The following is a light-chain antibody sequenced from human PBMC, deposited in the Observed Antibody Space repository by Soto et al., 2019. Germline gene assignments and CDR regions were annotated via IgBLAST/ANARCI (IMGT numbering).Light chain of an antibody. V-gene: IGKV1-27*01. CDR3: QKYNSAPLT. Sequence: IHMTQSPSSLSASVLYGVTITFRSSQGISNYLAWYQQKPGKVPKLLIYAASTLQSGVPSRFSGSGSGTDFTLTISSLQPEDVATYYCQKYNSAPLTFGGGTKVDIK. J-gene: IGKJ4*01. CDR2: AAS. CDR1: QGISNY.